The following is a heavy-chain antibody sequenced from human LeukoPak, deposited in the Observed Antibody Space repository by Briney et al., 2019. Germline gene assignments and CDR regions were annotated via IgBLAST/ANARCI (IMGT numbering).Heavy chain of an antibody. Sequence: SETLSLTCAVYGGSFSGYYWSWIRQPPGKGLEWIGEINHSGSTNYNPSLKSRVTISVDTSKNQSSLKLSSVTAADTAVYYCARGRRAAAGRSKGWFDPWGQGTLVTVSS. CDR2: INHSGST. CDR1: GGSFSGYY. D-gene: IGHD6-13*01. CDR3: ARGRRAAAGRSKGWFDP. J-gene: IGHJ5*02. V-gene: IGHV4-34*01.